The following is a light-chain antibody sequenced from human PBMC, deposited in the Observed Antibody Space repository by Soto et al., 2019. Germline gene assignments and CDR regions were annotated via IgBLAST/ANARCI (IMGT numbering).Light chain of an antibody. J-gene: IGLJ3*02. V-gene: IGLV4-60*03. Sequence: QPVLTQSSSASASLGSSVKLTCTLSSGHSSYIIAWHQQQPGKAPRYLMKLEGSGSYNKGSGVPDRFSGSSSGADRSLTISNLQSEDEADYYCETWGSNTRVFGGGTKLTVL. CDR2: LEGSGSY. CDR3: ETWGSNTRV. CDR1: SGHSSYI.